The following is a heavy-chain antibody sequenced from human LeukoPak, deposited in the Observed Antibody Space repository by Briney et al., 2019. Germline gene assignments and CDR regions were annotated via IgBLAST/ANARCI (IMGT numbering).Heavy chain of an antibody. CDR3: AREVRYFDWYPYYYYGMDV. J-gene: IGHJ6*02. CDR1: GYTFTSYG. D-gene: IGHD3-9*01. CDR2: ISAYNGNT. V-gene: IGHV1-18*01. Sequence: ASVKVSCKASGYTFTSYGISWVRQAPGQGLEWMGWISAYNGNTNYAQKLQGRVTMTTDTSTSTAYMELRSLRSDDTAVYYCAREVRYFDWYPYYYYGMDVWGQGTTVTVSS.